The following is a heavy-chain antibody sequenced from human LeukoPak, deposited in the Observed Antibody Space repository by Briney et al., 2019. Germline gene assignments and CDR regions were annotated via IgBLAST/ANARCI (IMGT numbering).Heavy chain of an antibody. Sequence: SETLSLTCTVSGASVSTTTYYWVWIRQPPGKGLEFIASIFHTGTTYYNPSLKSRVTISVDKAKNQFSLILTSVTATDTAIYFCASDVNMVRGLIDYWGQGTLVAVSS. D-gene: IGHD3-10*01. CDR3: ASDVNMVRGLIDY. CDR2: IFHTGTT. CDR1: GASVSTTTYY. V-gene: IGHV4-39*01. J-gene: IGHJ4*02.